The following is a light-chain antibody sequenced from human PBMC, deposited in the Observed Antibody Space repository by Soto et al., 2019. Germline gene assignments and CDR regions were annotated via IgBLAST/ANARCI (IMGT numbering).Light chain of an antibody. CDR3: LQDYNYPLT. J-gene: IGKJ4*01. CDR1: QDIRSN. CDR2: DVS. V-gene: IGKV1-6*01. Sequence: AIQMTQSPSSLSASLGDRVTITCRASQDIRSNLDWYQQKPGKAPKLLIYDVSNLQSGVPSRFSGSGSGTDFTLTISSLQPEDFATYYCLQDYNYPLTFGGGTKVDIK.